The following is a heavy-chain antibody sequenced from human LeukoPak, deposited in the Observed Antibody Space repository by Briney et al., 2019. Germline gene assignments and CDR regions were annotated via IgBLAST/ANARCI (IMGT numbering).Heavy chain of an antibody. D-gene: IGHD3-22*01. Sequence: GRSLRLSCAASGFTFSSYAMHWVRQAPGKGLEWVAVISYDGSNKYYADSVKGRFTISRDNSKNTLYLQMNSLRAEDTAVYYCARGDYYDSSGYYFPDAFDIWGQGTMVTVSS. CDR3: ARGDYYDSSGYYFPDAFDI. J-gene: IGHJ3*02. V-gene: IGHV3-30-3*01. CDR1: GFTFSSYA. CDR2: ISYDGSNK.